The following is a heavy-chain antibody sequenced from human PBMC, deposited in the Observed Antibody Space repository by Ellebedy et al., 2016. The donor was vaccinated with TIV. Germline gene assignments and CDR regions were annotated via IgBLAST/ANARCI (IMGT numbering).Heavy chain of an antibody. D-gene: IGHD3-10*01. V-gene: IGHV3-11*01. CDR3: ARDQNMVRGDYYYYGMDV. Sequence: GESLKISXAASGFTFSDYYMSWIRQAPGKGLEWVSYISSSGSTIYYADSVKGRFTISRDNAKNSLYLQMNSLRAEDTAVYYCARDQNMVRGDYYYYGMDVWGQGTTVTVSS. CDR2: ISSSGSTI. J-gene: IGHJ6*02. CDR1: GFTFSDYY.